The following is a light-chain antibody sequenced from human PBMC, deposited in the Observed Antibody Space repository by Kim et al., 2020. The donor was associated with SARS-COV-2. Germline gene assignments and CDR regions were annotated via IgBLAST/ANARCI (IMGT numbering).Light chain of an antibody. CDR1: LIGSRS. Sequence: SYELTQPPSVSVAPGKTATITCGGNLIGSRSVHWYQKKPGQAPMLVMYYDSDRPSGISERISGSNSGNTATLTISRVEVGDEADYYCQVFDISCDDCVVFGGGTQLTVL. J-gene: IGLJ2*01. V-gene: IGLV3-21*04. CDR2: YDS. CDR3: QVFDISCDDCVV.